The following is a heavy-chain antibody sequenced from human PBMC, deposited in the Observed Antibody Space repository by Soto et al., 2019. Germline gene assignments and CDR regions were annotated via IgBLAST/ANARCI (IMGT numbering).Heavy chain of an antibody. J-gene: IGHJ5*02. CDR1: GGSFSGYY. CDR3: ARGGNSYSSSSKGRENWFDP. D-gene: IGHD6-6*01. CDR2: INHSGST. V-gene: IGHV4-34*01. Sequence: ETLSLTCAVYGGSFSGYYWSWIRQPPGKGLEWIGEINHSGSTNYNPSLKSRVTISVDTSKNQFSLKLSSVTAADTAVYYCARGGNSYSSSSKGRENWFDPWGQGTLVTVSS.